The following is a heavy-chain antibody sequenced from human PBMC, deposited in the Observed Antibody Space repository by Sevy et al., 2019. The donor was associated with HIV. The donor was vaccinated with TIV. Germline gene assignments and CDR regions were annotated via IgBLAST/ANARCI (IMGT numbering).Heavy chain of an antibody. CDR3: ATTKDYYDSSGDPFDY. D-gene: IGHD3-22*01. CDR2: LDREDGET. V-gene: IGHV1-24*01. Sequence: ASVKVSCKVSGKTLSDLSMHWVRQAPGKGLEWVGSLDREDGETLYAQNFRARVTMTEDTSTDTAYMELSSLRSEDTAVYYCATTKDYYDSSGDPFDYWGQGSLVTVSS. CDR1: GKTLSDLS. J-gene: IGHJ4*02.